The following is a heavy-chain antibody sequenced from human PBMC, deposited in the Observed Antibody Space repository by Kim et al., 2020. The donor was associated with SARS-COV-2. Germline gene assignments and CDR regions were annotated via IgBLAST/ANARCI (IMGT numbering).Heavy chain of an antibody. J-gene: IGHJ6*02. CDR3: AKDTNEATYDFWSGYTVAPKSYYYGMDV. V-gene: IGHV3-30*18. CDR1: GFTFSSYG. Sequence: GGSLRLSCAASGFTFSSYGMHWVRQAPGKGLEWVAVISYDGSNKYYADSVKGRFTISRDNSKNTLYLQMNSLRAEDTAVYYCAKDTNEATYDFWSGYTVAPKSYYYGMDVWGPGATVTVSS. D-gene: IGHD3-3*01. CDR2: ISYDGSNK.